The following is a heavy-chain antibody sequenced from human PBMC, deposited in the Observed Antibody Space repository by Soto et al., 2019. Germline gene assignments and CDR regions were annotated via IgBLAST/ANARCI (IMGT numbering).Heavy chain of an antibody. CDR2: ISTFNGNA. D-gene: IGHD6-19*01. J-gene: IGHJ4*02. CDR1: GYTFSSNG. CDR3: ARLNGYSSGWYDY. V-gene: IGHV1-18*04. Sequence: RASVKVSCKASGYTFSSNGVSWVRQAPGQGLEWMGWISTFNGNAHYAQKFQGRVTMTTDTSTNTAYMELGSLNSDDTAVYYCARLNGYSSGWYDYWGQGTLVTVSS.